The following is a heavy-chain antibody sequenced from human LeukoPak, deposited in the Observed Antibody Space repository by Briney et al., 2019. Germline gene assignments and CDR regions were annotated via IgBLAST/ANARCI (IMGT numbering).Heavy chain of an antibody. CDR3: ARAQVGLHNWNDGSDFDY. CDR2: ISVFSGNT. Sequence: ASVKVFCKASGYTFTNYGISWVRQAPGQGLGWMRWISVFSGNTNYAQKLQDRVTMTTDTSTSTAYMELRCLRSDDTAVYYCARAQVGLHNWNDGSDFDYWGQGTLVTVSS. J-gene: IGHJ4*02. CDR1: GYTFTNYG. D-gene: IGHD1-20*01. V-gene: IGHV1-18*01.